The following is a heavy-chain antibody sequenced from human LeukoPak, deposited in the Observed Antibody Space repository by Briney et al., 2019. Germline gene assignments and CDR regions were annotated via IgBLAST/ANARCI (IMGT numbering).Heavy chain of an antibody. CDR2: IDTDGRTT. CDR3: VRDLAGADGY. V-gene: IGHV3-74*01. J-gene: IGHJ4*02. CDR1: GFTFSKYW. Sequence: GGSLRLSCAASGFTFSKYWMHWVRQAPGKGLVWVSRIDTDGRTTNYADSVKGRFTISRDNAKDTLFPQMNGLRVEDTAVYYCVRDLAGADGYWGQGTLVTVSS. D-gene: IGHD6-13*01.